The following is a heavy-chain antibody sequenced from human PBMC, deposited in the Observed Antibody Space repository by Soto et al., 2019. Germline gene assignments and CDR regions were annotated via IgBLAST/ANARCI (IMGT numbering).Heavy chain of an antibody. V-gene: IGHV3-49*03. Sequence: GGSLRLSCTASGFTFGDYAMSWFRQAPGKGLEWVGFIRSKAYGGTTEYAASVKGRFTISRDDSKSIAYLQMNSLKTEDTAVYYCTRGQSGIVGATTGDYWGQGTLVTVSS. D-gene: IGHD1-26*01. J-gene: IGHJ4*02. CDR2: IRSKAYGGTT. CDR3: TRGQSGIVGATTGDY. CDR1: GFTFGDYA.